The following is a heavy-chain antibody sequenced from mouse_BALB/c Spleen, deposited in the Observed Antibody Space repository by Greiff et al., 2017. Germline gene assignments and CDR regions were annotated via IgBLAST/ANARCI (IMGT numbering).Heavy chain of an antibody. CDR1: GFAFSSYD. D-gene: IGHD3-1*01. V-gene: IGHV5-12-1*01. CDR2: ISSGGGST. CDR3: ARQRSGYGFAY. J-gene: IGHJ3*01. Sequence: VESGGGLVKPGGSLKLSCAASGFAFSSYDMSWVRQTPEKRLEWVAYISSGGGSTYYPDTVKGRFTISRDNAKNTLYLQMSSLKSEDTAMYYCARQRSGYGFAYWGQGTLVTVSA.